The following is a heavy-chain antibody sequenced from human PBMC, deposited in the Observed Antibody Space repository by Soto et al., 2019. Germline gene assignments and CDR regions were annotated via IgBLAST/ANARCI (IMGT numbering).Heavy chain of an antibody. J-gene: IGHJ4*02. Sequence: SETLSLTCAVSGGSISSSNWWSWVRQPPGKGLEWIGEIYHSGSTTYNPSLRGRVTISVDKSKNQFYLKVSSVTAADSAVYHCARGYSEFDYWGQGTLVTVSS. D-gene: IGHD4-4*01. V-gene: IGHV4-4*02. CDR3: ARGYSEFDY. CDR1: GGSISSSNW. CDR2: IYHSGST.